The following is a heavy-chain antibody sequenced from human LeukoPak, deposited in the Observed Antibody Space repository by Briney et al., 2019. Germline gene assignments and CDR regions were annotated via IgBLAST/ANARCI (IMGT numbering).Heavy chain of an antibody. V-gene: IGHV4-59*01. CDR1: GGSISSYY. J-gene: IGHJ4*02. D-gene: IGHD3-3*01. Sequence: PSETLSLTCTVSGGSISSYYWSWIRQPPGKGLEWIGYIYYSGSTNYNPSLKSRVTISVDTSKNQFSLKLSSVTAADTAVYYCARGIGHPPTLIAYYDFWSGYWFDYWGLGTLVTVSS. CDR3: ARGIGHPPTLIAYYDFWSGYWFDY. CDR2: IYYSGST.